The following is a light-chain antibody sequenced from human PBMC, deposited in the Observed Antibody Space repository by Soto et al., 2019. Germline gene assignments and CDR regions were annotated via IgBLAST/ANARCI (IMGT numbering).Light chain of an antibody. J-gene: IGKJ1*01. Sequence: DIQMTQSPSTLSASVGDTVTITCRASQTLTSWLAWYQQKPGRAPKLLIYKPSSLAGGVPSRFSGGGSGTEFTLTINSLQPDDFATYFCQHYDKFKWTFGQGTKV. V-gene: IGKV1-5*03. CDR3: QHYDKFKWT. CDR1: QTLTSW. CDR2: KPS.